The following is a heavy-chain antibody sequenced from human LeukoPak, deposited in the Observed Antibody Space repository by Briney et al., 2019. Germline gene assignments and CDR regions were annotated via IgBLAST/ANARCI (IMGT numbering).Heavy chain of an antibody. D-gene: IGHD3-22*01. V-gene: IGHV4-30-4*01. Sequence: SETLSLTCTVSGGSIGSGDYYWSWIRQPPGKGLEWIAYMYYSGGTYYNPSLKSRVTMSADTSKNQLSLKLSSVTAADTAVYYCARPYYYDSRIDPWGQGILVTVSS. CDR2: MYYSGGT. CDR3: ARPYYYDSRIDP. J-gene: IGHJ5*02. CDR1: GGSIGSGDYY.